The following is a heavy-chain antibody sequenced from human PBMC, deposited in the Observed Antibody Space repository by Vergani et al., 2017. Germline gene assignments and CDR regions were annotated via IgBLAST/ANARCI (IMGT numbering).Heavy chain of an antibody. Sequence: QVQLQQWGAGLLKPSETLSLTCAVYGGSFSGYYWSWIRQPPGKGLEWIGEINHSGSTNYNPSLKSRVTISVDTSKNQSSLKLSSVTAADTAVYYCARVSGGSYYYYYGMDVWGQGTTVTVSS. CDR3: ARVSGGSYYYYYGMDV. CDR1: GGSFSGYY. V-gene: IGHV4-34*01. D-gene: IGHD1-26*01. J-gene: IGHJ6*02. CDR2: INHSGST.